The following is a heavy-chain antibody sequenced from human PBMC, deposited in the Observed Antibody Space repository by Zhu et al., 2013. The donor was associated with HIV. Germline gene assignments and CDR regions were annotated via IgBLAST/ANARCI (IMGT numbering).Heavy chain of an antibody. J-gene: IGHJ4*02. Sequence: QVQLVESGGGVVQPGRSLRLSCAASGFTFSSYGMHWVRQAPGKGLEWVAVISYDGSNKYYADSVKGRFTISRDNSKNTLYLQMNSLRAEDTAVYYCASVVVVVPAAMGIDYWGQGTLVTVSS. CDR1: GFTFSSYG. CDR2: ISYDGSNK. D-gene: IGHD2-2*01. V-gene: IGHV3-30*03. CDR3: ASVVVVVPAAMGIDY.